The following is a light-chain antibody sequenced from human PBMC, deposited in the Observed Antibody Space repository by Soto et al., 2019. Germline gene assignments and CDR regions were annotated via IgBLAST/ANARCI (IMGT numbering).Light chain of an antibody. Sequence: QSALTQPASVSGSPGQSITISCTGTSGDVFAYNYVSWYQQYPGKAPKLMIYEVNNRPSGVSYRFSGSKSGNTASLTISGLQAEDEADYYCSSYTDRSTNTWVFSGGTKLTVL. CDR2: EVN. J-gene: IGLJ3*02. V-gene: IGLV2-14*01. CDR3: SSYTDRSTNTWV. CDR1: SGDVFAYNY.